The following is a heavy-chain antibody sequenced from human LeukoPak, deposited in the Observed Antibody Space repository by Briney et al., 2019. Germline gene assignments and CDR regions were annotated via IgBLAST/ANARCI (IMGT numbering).Heavy chain of an antibody. Sequence: GASVKVSCKASGYTLTGYYLHWVRQAPGQGLEWMGWINPNSGDTLYALDYQGRVTMTRDTAISTAYMELSRLRSDDTAVYYCARTDYYYGMDVWGQGTTVTVSS. CDR2: INPNSGDT. J-gene: IGHJ6*02. V-gene: IGHV1-2*02. CDR1: GYTLTGYY. CDR3: ARTDYYYGMDV.